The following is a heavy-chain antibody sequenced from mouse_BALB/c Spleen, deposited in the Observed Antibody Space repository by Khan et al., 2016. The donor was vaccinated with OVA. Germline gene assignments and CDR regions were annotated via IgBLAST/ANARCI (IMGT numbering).Heavy chain of an antibody. CDR1: GYTFTDYY. CDR3: ARRNYFGYTFAY. J-gene: IGHJ3*01. Sequence: QVQLQQSGAELARPGASVKLSCKASGYTFTDYYINWVKQRTGQGLEWIGEISPGSGDTYYNEKFKGKATLTADKSSSIAYMQLSSLTSEASAVYFWARRNYFGYTFAYWGQGTLVTVSA. CDR2: ISPGSGDT. V-gene: IGHV1-77*01. D-gene: IGHD1-2*01.